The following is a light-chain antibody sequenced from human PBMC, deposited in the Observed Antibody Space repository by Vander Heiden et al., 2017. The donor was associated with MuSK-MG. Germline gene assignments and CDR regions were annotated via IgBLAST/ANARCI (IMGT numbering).Light chain of an antibody. CDR2: KAS. CDR1: QSISSW. J-gene: IGKJ2*01. Sequence: DIQMTHSPSTLSASVGDRVTITCRASQSISSWLAWYQQKPGKAPKLLIYKASSLESGVPSRFSGSGSGTEFTLTISSLQPDDFATYYCQQYKSSPYTFGQGTRLEMK. CDR3: QQYKSSPYT. V-gene: IGKV1-5*03.